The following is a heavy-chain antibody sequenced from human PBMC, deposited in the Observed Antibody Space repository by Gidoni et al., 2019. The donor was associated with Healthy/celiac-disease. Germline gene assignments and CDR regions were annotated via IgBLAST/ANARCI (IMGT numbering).Heavy chain of an antibody. CDR3: AKDHCSGGSCPAYYYYGMDV. D-gene: IGHD2-15*01. J-gene: IGHJ6*02. V-gene: IGHV3-23*01. Sequence: EVQLLESGGGLVQPGGSLRLSCAASGFTFSSYAMSWVRQAPGKGLEWVSAISGSGGSTYYADSVKGRFTISRDNSKNTLYLQMNSLRAEDTAVYYCAKDHCSGGSCPAYYYYGMDVWGQGTTVTVSS. CDR1: GFTFSSYA. CDR2: ISGSGGST.